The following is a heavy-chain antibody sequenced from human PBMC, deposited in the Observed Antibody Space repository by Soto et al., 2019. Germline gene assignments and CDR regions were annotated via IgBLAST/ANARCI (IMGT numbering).Heavy chain of an antibody. CDR2: INPNSGGT. D-gene: IGHD2-15*01. J-gene: IGHJ4*02. V-gene: IGHV1-2*02. Sequence: ASVKVSCKASGYTFTDYYMHWVRQAPGQGLEWMGWINPNSGGTKYAQKFQGRVTLTRDTSLSTAYMELSRLRSDDTAVYYCAGETTGLRYCSGGICSTFGYWGQGTLFTVSS. CDR1: GYTFTDYY. CDR3: AGETTGLRYCSGGICSTFGY.